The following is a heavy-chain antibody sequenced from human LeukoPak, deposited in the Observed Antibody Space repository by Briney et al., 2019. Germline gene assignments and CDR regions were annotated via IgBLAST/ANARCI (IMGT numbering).Heavy chain of an antibody. Sequence: SQTLSLTCTVSSGSISSGGYYWSWIRQHPGKGLEWIGYIYYSGSTYYNPSLKSRVTISVDTSKNQFSLKLSSVTAADTAVYYCASLPLSYDSSGYYNDYWGQGTLVTVSS. CDR3: ASLPLSYDSSGYYNDY. CDR2: IYYSGST. J-gene: IGHJ4*02. V-gene: IGHV4-31*03. D-gene: IGHD3-22*01. CDR1: SGSISSGGYY.